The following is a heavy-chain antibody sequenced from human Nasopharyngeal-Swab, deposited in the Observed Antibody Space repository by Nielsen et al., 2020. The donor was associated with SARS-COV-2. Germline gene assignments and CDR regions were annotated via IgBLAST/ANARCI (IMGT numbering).Heavy chain of an antibody. CDR2: IYWDDDK. Sequence: SGPTLLKPTQTLTLTCTFSGFSLSTSGVGVGWIRQPPGKALEWLALIYWDDDKRYNPSLKTRLTITKGTAENQVVLTMTNVDPVDTATYYCALCRTMKLDSWGQGTLVTVSS. D-gene: IGHD3-22*01. J-gene: IGHJ4*02. V-gene: IGHV2-5*02. CDR3: ALCRTMKLDS. CDR1: GFSLSTSGVG.